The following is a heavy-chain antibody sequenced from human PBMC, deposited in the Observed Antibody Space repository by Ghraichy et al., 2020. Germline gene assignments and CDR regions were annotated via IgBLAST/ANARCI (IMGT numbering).Heavy chain of an antibody. CDR1: GFTFSDYY. J-gene: IGHJ6*03. Sequence: GESLNIACAASGFTFSDYYMSWIRQAPGKGLEWVSYISSSGSTIYYADSVKGRFTISRDNAKNSLYLQMNSLRAEDTAVYYCARSRGYSGYDLYYYYYMDVWGKGTTVTVSS. D-gene: IGHD5-12*01. CDR3: ARSRGYSGYDLYYYYYMDV. V-gene: IGHV3-11*01. CDR2: ISSSGSTI.